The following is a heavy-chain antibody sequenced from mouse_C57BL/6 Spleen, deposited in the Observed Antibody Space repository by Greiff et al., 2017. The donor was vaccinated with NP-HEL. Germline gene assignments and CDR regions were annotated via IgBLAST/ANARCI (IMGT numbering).Heavy chain of an antibody. CDR3: ARRRRLDYFDY. J-gene: IGHJ2*01. V-gene: IGHV8-12*01. D-gene: IGHD2-12*01. CDR1: GFSLSTSGMG. Sequence: QVTLKESGPGILQSSQTLSLTCSFSGFSLSTSGMGVSWIRQPSGKGLEWLAHIYWDDDKRYHPSLKSRLTISKDTSRNQVFLKITSVDTADTATYYCARRRRLDYFDYWGQGTTLTVSS. CDR2: IYWDDDK.